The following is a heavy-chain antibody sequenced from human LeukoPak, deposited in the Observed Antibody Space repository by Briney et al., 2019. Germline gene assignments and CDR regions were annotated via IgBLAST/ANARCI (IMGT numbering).Heavy chain of an antibody. D-gene: IGHD6-19*01. CDR2: TGFLAAESISDHL. CDR1: GFPFSAYY. J-gene: IGHJ4*02. CDR3: AKDAAGPEY. V-gene: IGHV3-11*05. Sequence: PRGSLRLSCAASGFPFSAYYMTWIRQAPGKGLEWVASTGFLAAESISDHLKYADSVQGRLTIYRDNAKNSLFLQMDSLRAEDTAVYYCAKDAAGPEYWGEGSLVT.